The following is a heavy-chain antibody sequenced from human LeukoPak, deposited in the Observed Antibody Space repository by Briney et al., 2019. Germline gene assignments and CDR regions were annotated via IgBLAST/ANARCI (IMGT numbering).Heavy chain of an antibody. J-gene: IGHJ4*02. CDR2: MHSDDTT. V-gene: IGHV3-66*01. D-gene: IGHD4-23*01. Sequence: GGSLRLSCAASGFTFSSYSMNWVRQAPGKGLEWVSVMHSDDTTYYADSVKGRFTISRDNFKNTLYLQMNTLRVEDTGVYYCASDRGYGGNSGDYWGQGTLVSVSS. CDR3: ASDRGYGGNSGDY. CDR1: GFTFSSYS.